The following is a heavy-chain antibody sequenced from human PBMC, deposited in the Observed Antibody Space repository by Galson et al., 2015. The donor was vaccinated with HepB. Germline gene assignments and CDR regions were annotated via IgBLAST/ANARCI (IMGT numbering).Heavy chain of an antibody. CDR3: ARDRGYYDILTGYSYYYMDV. J-gene: IGHJ6*03. Sequence: SLRLSCAASGFTFSSYSMNWVRQAPGKGLEWVSSISSSSSYIYYADSVKGRFTISRDNAKNSLYLQMNSLRAEDTAVYYCARDRGYYDILTGYSYYYMDVWGKGTTVTVS. D-gene: IGHD3-9*01. CDR1: GFTFSSYS. V-gene: IGHV3-21*01. CDR2: ISSSSSYI.